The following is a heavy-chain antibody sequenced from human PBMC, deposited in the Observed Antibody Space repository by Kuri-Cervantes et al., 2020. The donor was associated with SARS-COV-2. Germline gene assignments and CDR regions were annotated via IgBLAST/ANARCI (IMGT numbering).Heavy chain of an antibody. D-gene: IGHD3-3*01. V-gene: IGHV4-59*12. Sequence: GSLRLSSTVSGGSTSSYYWSWIRQPPGKGLEWLGYIYYSGSTNYNPSLKSRVTISVETYKNQFSLKLSSVTAADTAVYYCARGYFSNAEWFSDFDDWGQGTLVTVSS. CDR1: GGSTSSYY. CDR3: ARGYFSNAEWFSDFDD. CDR2: IYYSGST. J-gene: IGHJ4*02.